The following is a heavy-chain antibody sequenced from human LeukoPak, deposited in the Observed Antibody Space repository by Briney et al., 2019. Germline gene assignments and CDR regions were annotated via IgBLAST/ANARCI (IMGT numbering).Heavy chain of an antibody. V-gene: IGHV4-59*01. CDR3: AREMPYYYDSSGYSGGNDAFDI. CDR2: IYYSGST. D-gene: IGHD3-22*01. CDR1: GGSISSYY. J-gene: IGHJ3*02. Sequence: TSETLSLTCTVSGGSISSYYWSWIRQPPGKGLEWIGYIYYSGSTNYNPSLKSRVTISVDTSKNQFSLKLSSVTAADTAVYYCAREMPYYYDSSGYSGGNDAFDIWGQGTMVTVSS.